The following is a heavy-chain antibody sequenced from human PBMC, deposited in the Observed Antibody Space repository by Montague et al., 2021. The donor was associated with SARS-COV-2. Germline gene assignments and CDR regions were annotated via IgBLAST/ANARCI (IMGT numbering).Heavy chain of an antibody. CDR3: ARGGIGSPAPSGFGI. V-gene: IGHV1-8*01. J-gene: IGHJ3*02. CDR1: GYSFTRYD. CDR2: MNPKGGNA. D-gene: IGHD1-26*01. Sequence: SVKVSCKASGYSFTRYDINWVRQAPGQGLEWMAWMNPKGGNANSXXKFRGRVTMTRDTSTTTACMEVSSLTSEDTAVYYCARGGIGSPAPSGFGIWGQGTMVTVSS.